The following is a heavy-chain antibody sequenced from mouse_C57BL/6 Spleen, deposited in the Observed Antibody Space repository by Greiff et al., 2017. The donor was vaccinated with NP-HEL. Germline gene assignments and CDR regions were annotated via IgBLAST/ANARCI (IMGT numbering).Heavy chain of an antibody. D-gene: IGHD4-1*01. V-gene: IGHV5-17*01. CDR3: ARDWDAAY. Sequence: EVKVEESGGGLVKPGGSLKLSCAASGFTFSDYGMHWVRQAPEKGLEWVAYISSGSSTIYYADTVKGRFTISRDNAKNTLFLQMTSLRSEDTAMYYCARDWDAAYWGQGTLVTVSA. CDR2: ISSGSSTI. J-gene: IGHJ3*01. CDR1: GFTFSDYG.